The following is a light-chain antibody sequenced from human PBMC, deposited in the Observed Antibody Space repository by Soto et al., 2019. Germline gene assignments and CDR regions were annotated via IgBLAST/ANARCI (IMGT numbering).Light chain of an antibody. Sequence: QSVLTQPPSASGTPGQRVTIYCSGSSSNIESNYVYWYQQFPGTAPKLLIQRNIQQPSGVPDRFSGSKSGTSASLAIRGLRSEDEAEYYCAAWNFSLSGGVFGGGTKLTVL. CDR1: SSNIESNY. V-gene: IGLV1-47*01. J-gene: IGLJ2*01. CDR3: AAWNFSLSGGV. CDR2: RNI.